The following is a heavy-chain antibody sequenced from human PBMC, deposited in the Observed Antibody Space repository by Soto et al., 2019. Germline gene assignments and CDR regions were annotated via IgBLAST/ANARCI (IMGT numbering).Heavy chain of an antibody. CDR2: IWYDGSNK. D-gene: IGHD1-26*01. J-gene: IGHJ6*02. CDR3: ARERPAIGATTNYGMDV. V-gene: IGHV3-33*01. Sequence: QVQLVESGGGVVQPGRSLRLSCAASGFTFSSYGMHWVRQAPGKGLEWVAVIWYDGSNKYYADSVKGRFTISRDNSKNTLYLQMNSLRAEDTAVYYCARERPAIGATTNYGMDVWGQGTTVTVSS. CDR1: GFTFSSYG.